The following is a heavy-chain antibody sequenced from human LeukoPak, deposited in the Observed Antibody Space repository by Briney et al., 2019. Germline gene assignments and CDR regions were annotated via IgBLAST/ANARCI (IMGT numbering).Heavy chain of an antibody. Sequence: AVPVSCKACGYTFTSYEINWLRQAAAQGVTWMGWMNPNIGNTGYAQKFQGRVTMTRNTSISTAYMELSSLRSEDTAVYYCAKMGKGSGSYYPDYWGQGTLVTVSS. V-gene: IGHV1-8*01. CDR2: MNPNIGNT. J-gene: IGHJ4*02. CDR1: GYTFTSYE. CDR3: AKMGKGSGSYYPDY. D-gene: IGHD3-10*01.